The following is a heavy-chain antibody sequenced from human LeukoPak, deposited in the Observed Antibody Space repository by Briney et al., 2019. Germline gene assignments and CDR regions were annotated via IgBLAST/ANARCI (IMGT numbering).Heavy chain of an antibody. CDR3: AKDSSSWYSVYYYYMDV. Sequence: ETLSLTCTVSGGSISSSSYYWGWIRQPPGKGLEWVSAISGSGGSTYYADSVKGRFTISRDNSKNTLYLQMNSLRAEDTAVYYCAKDSSSWYSVYYYYMDVWGKGTTVTVSS. J-gene: IGHJ6*03. CDR1: GGSISSSSYY. V-gene: IGHV3-23*01. CDR2: ISGSGGST. D-gene: IGHD6-13*01.